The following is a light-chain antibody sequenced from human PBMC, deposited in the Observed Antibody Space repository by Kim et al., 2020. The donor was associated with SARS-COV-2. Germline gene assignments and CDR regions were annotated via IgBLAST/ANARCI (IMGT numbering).Light chain of an antibody. CDR3: QQYNSYPLT. J-gene: IGKJ4*01. V-gene: IGKV1-5*03. Sequence: AYVGDIVTITCRASQSMSSWVAWYQQKPGKAPKLLIYKASSLESGGPSRFSGSGSGTEFTLTISSLQPDDFATYYCQQYNSYPLTFGGGTKVDIK. CDR1: QSMSSW. CDR2: KAS.